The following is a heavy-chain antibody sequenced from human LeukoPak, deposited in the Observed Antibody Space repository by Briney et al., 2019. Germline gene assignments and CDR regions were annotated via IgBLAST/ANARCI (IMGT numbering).Heavy chain of an antibody. Sequence: GGSLRLSCAASGFTFSSYSMNWVRQAPGKGLEWVSSISSSSSYIYYADSVTGRFTISRDNAKNSLYLQMNSLRAEDTAVYYCARDQVEMATIPFDYWGQGTLVTVSS. CDR3: ARDQVEMATIPFDY. CDR2: ISSSSSYI. D-gene: IGHD5-24*01. J-gene: IGHJ4*02. V-gene: IGHV3-21*01. CDR1: GFTFSSYS.